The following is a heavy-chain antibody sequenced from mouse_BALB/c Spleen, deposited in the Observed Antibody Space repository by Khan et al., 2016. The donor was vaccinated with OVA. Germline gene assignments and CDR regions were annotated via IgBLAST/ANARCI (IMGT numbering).Heavy chain of an antibody. Sequence: QVRLQQSGAELMKPGASVKISCKATGYTFSSFWIEWVKQRPGHGLEWIGEILPGSDNTNYSEKFKDKATFTADTSSNTAYMQLSSLTSEESADDYWARGRGQGGKGTLGTVSA. CDR2: ILPGSDNT. V-gene: IGHV1-9*01. J-gene: IGHJ3*01. CDR1: GYTFSSFW. CDR3: ARGRGQ.